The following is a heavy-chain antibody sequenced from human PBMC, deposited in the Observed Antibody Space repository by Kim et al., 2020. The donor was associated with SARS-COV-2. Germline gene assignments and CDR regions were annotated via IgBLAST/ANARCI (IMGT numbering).Heavy chain of an antibody. Sequence: HSLQGRFTISRNTSKNRLYLQMNSLRAEDTAVYYCAKILGSIQLWPYFDYWGQGTRVTVSS. D-gene: IGHD5-18*01. CDR3: AKILGSIQLWPYFDY. V-gene: IGHV3-23*01. J-gene: IGHJ4*02.